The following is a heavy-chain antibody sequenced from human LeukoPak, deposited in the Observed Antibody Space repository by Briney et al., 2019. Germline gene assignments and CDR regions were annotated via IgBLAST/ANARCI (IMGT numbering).Heavy chain of an antibody. CDR2: INPNSGDT. J-gene: IGHJ4*02. V-gene: IGHV1-2*02. Sequence: ASVKVSCKASGYTFTDYHIHWVRQAPGQGLEWMGWINPNSGDTNYAQNLQGRVTMTRDTSITTAYLDLTRLRSDDTAVYYCARDIRPRVESFDYWGQGSLVTVSS. CDR3: ARDIRPRVESFDY. CDR1: GYTFTDYH. D-gene: IGHD3-3*01.